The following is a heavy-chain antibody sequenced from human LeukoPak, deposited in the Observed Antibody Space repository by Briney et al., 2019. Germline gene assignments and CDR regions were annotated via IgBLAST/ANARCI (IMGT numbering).Heavy chain of an antibody. V-gene: IGHV1-18*01. J-gene: IGHJ4*02. Sequence: ASVKVSCKPSGYTFSNFGISWVRQAPGQGLEWMGWISGNNDNPNYGQKFQGRFTVTTDSSTSTAYMELRNLRSDDTAVYYCARDGTSTDDYWGQGTLVTVSS. D-gene: IGHD2-2*01. CDR1: GYTFSNFG. CDR2: ISGNNDNP. CDR3: ARDGTSTDDY.